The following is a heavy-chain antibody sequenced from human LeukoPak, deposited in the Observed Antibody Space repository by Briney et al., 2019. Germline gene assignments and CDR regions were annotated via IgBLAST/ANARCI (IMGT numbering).Heavy chain of an antibody. D-gene: IGHD1-7*01. J-gene: IGHJ4*02. V-gene: IGHV3-30*02. CDR2: IRYDGSNK. CDR3: AKDRGTMAKDFDY. Sequence: GGSLRLSCAASGFTFSSYGMHWVRQAPGKGLDWVAFIRYDGSNKYYADSGKGRFTISRDDSKNTLYLQMNSLRVEDTAVYYCAKDRGTMAKDFDYWGQGTLVTVSS. CDR1: GFTFSSYG.